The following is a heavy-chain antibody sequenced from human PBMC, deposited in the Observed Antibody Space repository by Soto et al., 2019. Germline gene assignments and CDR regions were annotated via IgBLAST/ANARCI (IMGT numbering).Heavy chain of an antibody. CDR2: IYYSGST. Sequence: SETLSLTCTVSGGSISSYYWSWIRQPPGKGLEWIGYIYYSGSTNYNPSLKSRVTISVDTSKNQFSLKLSSVTAADTAVYYCARFEYVDCSSTSGYGAFDIWGQGTMVTVSS. V-gene: IGHV4-59*01. CDR3: ARFEYVDCSSTSGYGAFDI. D-gene: IGHD2-2*01. CDR1: GGSISSYY. J-gene: IGHJ3*02.